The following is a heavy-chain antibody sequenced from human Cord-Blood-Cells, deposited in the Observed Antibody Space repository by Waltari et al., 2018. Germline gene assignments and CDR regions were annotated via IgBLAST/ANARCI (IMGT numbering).Heavy chain of an antibody. CDR2: INHSGST. CDR3: ARLAEYSSGWYKDY. CDR1: GGSFSRYY. D-gene: IGHD6-19*01. V-gene: IGHV4-34*01. Sequence: QVQLQQWGAGLLKPSETLSLPCAVYGGSFSRYYWSWIRQPPGKGLEWIGEINHSGSTNYNPSLKSRVTISVDTSKNQFSLKLSSVTAADTAVYYCARLAEYSSGWYKDYWGQGTLVTVSS. J-gene: IGHJ4*02.